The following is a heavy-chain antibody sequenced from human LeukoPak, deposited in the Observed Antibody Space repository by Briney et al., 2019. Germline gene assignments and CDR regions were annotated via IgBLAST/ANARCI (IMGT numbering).Heavy chain of an antibody. J-gene: IGHJ3*02. D-gene: IGHD2-2*02. V-gene: IGHV3-11*04. CDR2: ISSSGSTI. Sequence: GGSLRLSRAASGFTFSDYYMSWVRQAPGKGLEWVSYISSSGSTIYYADSVKGRFTISRDNAKNSLYLQMNSLRAEDTAIYYCARDYSCSSTSCYTARSDAFDIWGQGTMVTVSS. CDR1: GFTFSDYY. CDR3: ARDYSCSSTSCYTARSDAFDI.